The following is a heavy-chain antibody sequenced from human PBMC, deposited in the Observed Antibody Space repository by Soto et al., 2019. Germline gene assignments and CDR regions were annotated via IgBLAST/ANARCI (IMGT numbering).Heavy chain of an antibody. D-gene: IGHD6-13*01. V-gene: IGHV1-24*01. Sequence: ASVKVSCKVSGYTLTELSVHWVRQAPGKGLEWMGGFDPEDGETIYAQKFQGRVTMTEDTSTDTAYMELSSLRSEDTAVYYCATGGYSSSWWDPPSDYWGQGTLVTVSS. CDR1: GYTLTELS. CDR2: FDPEDGET. CDR3: ATGGYSSSWWDPPSDY. J-gene: IGHJ4*02.